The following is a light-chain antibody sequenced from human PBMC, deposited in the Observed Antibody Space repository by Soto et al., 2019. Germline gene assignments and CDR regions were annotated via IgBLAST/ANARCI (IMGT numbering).Light chain of an antibody. J-gene: IGKJ5*01. V-gene: IGKV3-15*01. CDR3: QQYNNWPIT. Sequence: EFVLTQSPGTLSVSPGERATLSCRASQSVSGDLAWYHHKPGQAPRLLIYDASTRALDTPARFAGSGAGTEFTLTISSLQSEDFAVYFCQQYNNWPITFGQGTRLEIK. CDR1: QSVSGD. CDR2: DAS.